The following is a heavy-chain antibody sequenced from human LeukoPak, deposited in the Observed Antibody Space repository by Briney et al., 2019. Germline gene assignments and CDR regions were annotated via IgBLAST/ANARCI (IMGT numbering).Heavy chain of an antibody. D-gene: IGHD3-10*01. V-gene: IGHV1-46*01. J-gene: IGHJ4*02. CDR3: SRDPSGLPPLSVFDY. CDR1: GNTFTTSY. CDR2: ISPRGDAT. Sequence: ASVMISCKASGNTFTTSYIHWVRQAPGQGLEWMGIISPRGDATTYAQKFQGRVTMTRDTSTSTVYMELISLTSDDTAVYYCSRDPSGLPPLSVFDYWGQGTLVTVSS.